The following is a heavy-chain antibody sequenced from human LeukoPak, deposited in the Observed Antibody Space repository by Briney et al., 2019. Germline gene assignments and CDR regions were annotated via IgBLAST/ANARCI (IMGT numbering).Heavy chain of an antibody. Sequence: ASVKVSCKASGYTFTSYYMHWVRQAPGQGLEWMGIINPSGGSTSYAQKFQGRVTMTRDTSTSTVYMELSSLRSEDTAVYYCARDRDLVGATLYLLSYWGQGTLVTVSS. V-gene: IGHV1-46*01. CDR3: ARDRDLVGATLYLLSY. CDR2: INPSGGST. CDR1: GYTFTSYY. J-gene: IGHJ4*02. D-gene: IGHD1-26*01.